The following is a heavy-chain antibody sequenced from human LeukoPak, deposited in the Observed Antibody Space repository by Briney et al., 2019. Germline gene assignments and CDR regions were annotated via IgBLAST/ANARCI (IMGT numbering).Heavy chain of an antibody. J-gene: IGHJ4*02. CDR2: LWADGNTA. D-gene: IGHD6-13*01. Sequence: GGSLRLSYAASGFTFNIFVMHWVRQVPGNGLEWLAVLWADGNTAHYADSVKGRFTISRDSSANTLYLQMNTLRSEDTAVYYCVKESAADATFHFDYWGQGTLVTVSS. CDR3: VKESAADATFHFDY. V-gene: IGHV3-33*06. CDR1: GFTFNIFV.